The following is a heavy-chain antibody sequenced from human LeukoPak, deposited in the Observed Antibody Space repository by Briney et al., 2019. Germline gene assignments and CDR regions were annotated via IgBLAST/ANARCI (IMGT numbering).Heavy chain of an antibody. V-gene: IGHV1-69*04. CDR1: GDTFSSYA. CDR2: IIPIFGIA. J-gene: IGHJ6*02. D-gene: IGHD3-3*01. Sequence: SVKVSCKASGDTFSSYAISWVRQAPGQGLEWMVRIIPIFGIANYAQKFQVRVTITADKSTSTAYMELSSLRSEDTAVYYCARPTLRFLEWFPGPLYDYGMDVWGQGTTVTVSS. CDR3: ARPTLRFLEWFPGPLYDYGMDV.